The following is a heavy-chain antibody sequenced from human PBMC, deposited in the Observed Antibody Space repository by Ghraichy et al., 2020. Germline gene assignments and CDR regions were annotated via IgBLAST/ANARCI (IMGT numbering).Heavy chain of an antibody. V-gene: IGHV4-34*01. J-gene: IGHJ4*02. D-gene: IGHD3-16*02. CDR3: ARARWSERYLDY. CDR1: GGSFSGYY. CDR2: INHSGST. Sequence: SETLSLTCAVYGGSFSGYYWSWIRQPPGKGLEWGVEINHSGSTNYNPSLKSRVTISVDTSKNQFSLKLSSVTAADTAVYYCARARWSERYLDYWGQGTLVTVSS.